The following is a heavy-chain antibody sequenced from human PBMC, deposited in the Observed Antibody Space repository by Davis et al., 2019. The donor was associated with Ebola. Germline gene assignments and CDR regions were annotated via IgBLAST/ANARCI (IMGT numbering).Heavy chain of an antibody. CDR2: ISSDGGIT. D-gene: IGHD4-17*01. CDR1: GFTFSRYW. J-gene: IGHJ4*02. V-gene: IGHV3-74*01. CDR3: VRTTYGAPEY. Sequence: GESLEISCAASGFTFSRYWMHWVRQAPGKGLVYVSRISSDGGITSYADSVKGRFTISRDNAKSTLYLQMNSLTAEDTAVYYCVRTTYGAPEYWGQGTLVTVSS.